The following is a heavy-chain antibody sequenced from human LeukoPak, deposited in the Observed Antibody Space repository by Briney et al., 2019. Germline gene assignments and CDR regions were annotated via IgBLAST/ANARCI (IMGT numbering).Heavy chain of an antibody. CDR2: IIPIFGIA. J-gene: IGHJ4*02. V-gene: IGHV1-69*04. Sequence: ASVKVSCKASGGTFSSYAISRVRQAPGQGLEWMGRIIPIFGIANYAQKFQGRVTITADKSTSTAYMELSSLRSEDTAVYYCARVTTTVAGPGWYFDYWGQGTLVTVSS. CDR1: GGTFSSYA. CDR3: ARVTTTVAGPGWYFDY. D-gene: IGHD6-19*01.